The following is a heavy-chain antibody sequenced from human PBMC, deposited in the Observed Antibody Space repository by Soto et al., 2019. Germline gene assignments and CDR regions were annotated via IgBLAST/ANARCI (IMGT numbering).Heavy chain of an antibody. CDR1: GFTFSNYA. CDR2: ISYDGNKK. J-gene: IGHJ6*02. Sequence: QVQLEESGGGVVQPGRSLRLSCAASGFTFSNYAMHWVRQTPGKGLEWVALISYDGNKKEYADSVKGRFTISRDNSKNTLYLQMNSLRPEDTAVYYCARRLVATISYYGMGVWGQGTTVTVSS. V-gene: IGHV3-30-3*01. CDR3: ARRLVATISYYGMGV. D-gene: IGHD5-12*01.